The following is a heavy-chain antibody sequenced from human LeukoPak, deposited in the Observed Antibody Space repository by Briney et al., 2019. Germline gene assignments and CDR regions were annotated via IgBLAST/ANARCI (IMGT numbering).Heavy chain of an antibody. Sequence: SVKVSCKASGYTFTSYDISWVRQAPGQGLEWMGGIIPIFGTANYAQKFQGRVTITADESTSTAYMELSSLRSEDTAVYYCARASWGSGNSFDYWGQGTLVTVSS. CDR2: IIPIFGTA. V-gene: IGHV1-69*13. CDR1: GYTFTSYD. J-gene: IGHJ4*02. CDR3: ARASWGSGNSFDY. D-gene: IGHD3-10*01.